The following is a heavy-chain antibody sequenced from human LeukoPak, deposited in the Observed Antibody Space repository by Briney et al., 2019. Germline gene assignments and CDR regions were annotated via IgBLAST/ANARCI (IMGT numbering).Heavy chain of an antibody. CDR2: ISSSSSYI. J-gene: IGHJ6*02. CDR1: GFTFSSYS. Sequence: GGSLRLSRAASGFTFSSYSMNWVRQAQGKGLEWVSSISSSSSYIYYADSVKGRFTISRDNAKNSLYLQMNSLRAEDTAVYYCARVREWPTAEGMDVWGQGTTVTVSS. CDR3: ARVREWPTAEGMDV. D-gene: IGHD3-3*01. V-gene: IGHV3-21*01.